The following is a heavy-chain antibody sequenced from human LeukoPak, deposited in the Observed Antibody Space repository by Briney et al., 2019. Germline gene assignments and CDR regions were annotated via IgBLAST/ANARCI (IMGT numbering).Heavy chain of an antibody. J-gene: IGHJ4*02. CDR3: AREVGTRGHFDY. D-gene: IGHD1-14*01. CDR2: INPSGGNT. CDR1: GYIFTSFY. Sequence: GASVKVSCKASGYIFTSFYMHWVRQAPGQGLEWMGIINPSGGNTGYAQKFQGRVTMTRDTSTSTVYMELSRLRSEDTAVYFCAREVGTRGHFDYWGRGTPVTVSS. V-gene: IGHV1-46*01.